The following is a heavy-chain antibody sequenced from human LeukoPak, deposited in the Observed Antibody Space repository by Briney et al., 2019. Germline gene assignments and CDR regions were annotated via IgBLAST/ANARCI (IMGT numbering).Heavy chain of an antibody. J-gene: IGHJ6*02. CDR2: IYYSGST. CDR1: GGSISRYY. V-gene: IGHV4-59*01. Sequence: SETLSLTCTVSGGSISRYYWSWIRQPPGKGLEWIGYIYYSGSTNYNPSLKSRVTISVDTSKNQFSLKLSSVTAADTAVYYCARSTDDYGDYYYYYGMDVWGQGTTVTVSS. D-gene: IGHD4-17*01. CDR3: ARSTDDYGDYYYYYGMDV.